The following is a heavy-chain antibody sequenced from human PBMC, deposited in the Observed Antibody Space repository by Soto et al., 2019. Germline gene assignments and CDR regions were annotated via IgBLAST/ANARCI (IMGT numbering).Heavy chain of an antibody. CDR3: ASGGGIEQWLVAKEQDAFDI. V-gene: IGHV4-4*02. J-gene: IGHJ3*02. CDR2: IYHSGST. CDR1: GGSISSSNW. Sequence: QVQLQESGPGLVKPSGTLSLTCAVSGGSISSSNWWSWVRQPPGKGLEWIGEIYHSGSTNYNPSLKSRVTIAVDKSKNQFSLKLSSVSAADKAVYYCASGGGIEQWLVAKEQDAFDIWGQGTMVTVSS. D-gene: IGHD6-19*01.